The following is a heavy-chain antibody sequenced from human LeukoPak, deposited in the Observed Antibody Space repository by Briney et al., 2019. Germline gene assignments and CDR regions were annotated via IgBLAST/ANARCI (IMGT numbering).Heavy chain of an antibody. V-gene: IGHV1-46*01. CDR1: GYTFTGYY. D-gene: IGHD3-22*01. J-gene: IGHJ4*02. CDR2: INPSGGST. CDR3: ARGTYYYDSSGYYRDH. Sequence: ASVKVSCKASGYTFTGYYMHWVRQAPGQGLEWMGIINPSGGSTSYAQKFQGRVTMTRDTSTSTVYMELSSLRSEDTAVYYCARGTYYYDSSGYYRDHWGQGTLVTVSS.